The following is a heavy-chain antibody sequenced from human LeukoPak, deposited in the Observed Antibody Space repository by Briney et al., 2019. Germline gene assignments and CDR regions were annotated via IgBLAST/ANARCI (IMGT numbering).Heavy chain of an antibody. Sequence: SETLSLTCAVYGGSFSGYYWSWIRQPPGKGLEWIGGINHSGSTNYNPSLKSRVTISVDTSKNQFSLKLSSVTAADTAVYYCARFLVDTAMAAYNWFDPWGQGTLVTVSS. D-gene: IGHD5-18*01. CDR1: GGSFSGYY. V-gene: IGHV4-34*01. CDR2: INHSGST. CDR3: ARFLVDTAMAAYNWFDP. J-gene: IGHJ5*02.